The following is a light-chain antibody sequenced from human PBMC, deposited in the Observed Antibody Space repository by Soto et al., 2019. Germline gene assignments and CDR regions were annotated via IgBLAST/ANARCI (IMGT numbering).Light chain of an antibody. CDR1: QSVNSW. CDR2: KAS. V-gene: IGKV1-5*03. J-gene: IGKJ1*01. Sequence: DIQMTQSPSTLSASVGDRVTITCRASQSVNSWLAWYQQKPGKAPKLLIYKASNLENGVPSRFSGSGSGTEFTLTISGLQPEDFESYYCQQYNNYSGTFGQGTKVEIK. CDR3: QQYNNYSGT.